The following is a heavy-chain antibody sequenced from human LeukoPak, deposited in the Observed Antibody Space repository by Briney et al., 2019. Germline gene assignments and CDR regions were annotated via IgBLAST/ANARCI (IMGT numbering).Heavy chain of an antibody. CDR3: ARGESAMAGPIHDY. D-gene: IGHD6-19*01. CDR1: GFTFSDYY. V-gene: IGHV3-11*01. Sequence: GGSLRLSCAASGFTFSDYYMSWIRQAPGKGLEWVSYISSSASMIYYADSVKGRFTISRDNAKNSLYLQMNSLRADDTAVYYCARGESAMAGPIHDYWGQGTLVTVSS. J-gene: IGHJ4*02. CDR2: ISSSASMI.